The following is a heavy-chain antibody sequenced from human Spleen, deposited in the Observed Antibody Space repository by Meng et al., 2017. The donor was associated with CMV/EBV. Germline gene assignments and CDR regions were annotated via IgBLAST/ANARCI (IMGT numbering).Heavy chain of an antibody. CDR2: IDYSGIT. J-gene: IGHJ1*01. V-gene: IGHV4-39*01. CDR1: GDSICSNSYY. CDR3: ARHRGNYYQSFLH. D-gene: IGHD1-26*01. Sequence: QLQPQESGPGLVKSSETLSLTCTVSGDSICSNSYYWGWIRQPPGKGLEWIARIDYSGITFQNPSLKSRLTTSVDTSKNQFSLQLRFVTAADTAVYYCARHRGNYYQSFLHWGQGTLVTVSS.